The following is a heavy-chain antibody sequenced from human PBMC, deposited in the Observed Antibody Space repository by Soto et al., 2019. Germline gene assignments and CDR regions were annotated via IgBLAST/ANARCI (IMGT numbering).Heavy chain of an antibody. V-gene: IGHV4-39*07. CDR3: AGETTVTTPVDV. J-gene: IGHJ4*02. Sequence: PSETLSLTCTVTGDYIRSGSYSWGWIRQPPGKGLEWIGCIYHSGSTYYNPSLKSRVTISIDTSKDQFSLKLKPVTAADTAVYYWAGETTVTTPVDVWGQGTLVTVSS. D-gene: IGHD4-17*01. CDR2: IYHSGST. CDR1: GDYIRSGSYS.